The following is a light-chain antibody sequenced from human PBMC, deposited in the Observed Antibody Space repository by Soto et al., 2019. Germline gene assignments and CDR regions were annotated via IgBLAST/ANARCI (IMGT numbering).Light chain of an antibody. V-gene: IGKV3-15*01. CDR2: GAS. CDR3: QQCNNWPPLT. CDR1: HGISTS. J-gene: IGKJ4*01. Sequence: EIVMTQSPATLSVSPGERATLSCRASHGISTSLAWYQQKPGLAPRLLIYGASTRATGIPARFSGYGSGTEFTLTISSLQSEDFAVYYCQQCNNWPPLTFGGGTKVEIK.